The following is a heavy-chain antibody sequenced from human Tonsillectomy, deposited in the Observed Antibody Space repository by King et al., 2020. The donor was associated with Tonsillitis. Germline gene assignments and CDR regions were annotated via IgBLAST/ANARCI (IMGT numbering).Heavy chain of an antibody. J-gene: IGHJ5*01. CDR2: SYDSDNT. CDR3: GRYEGGVFDS. D-gene: IGHD2-15*01. Sequence: VQLQESGPRLVKPSQTLSLTCTVSGGSFSGGADYWSWIRQHPGKGLEWIGYSYDSDNTYYNPSLKSRLTISIDTSKNQFSLKLSSVTVADTAVYYCGRYEGGVFDSWGHGTLVTVSS. CDR1: GGSFSGGADY. V-gene: IGHV4-31*03.